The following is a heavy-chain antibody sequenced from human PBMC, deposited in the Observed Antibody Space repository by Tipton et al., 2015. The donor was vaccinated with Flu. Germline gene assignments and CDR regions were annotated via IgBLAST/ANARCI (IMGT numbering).Heavy chain of an antibody. CDR3: ARGRAFDY. J-gene: IGHJ4*02. CDR2: INHSGST. CDR1: GGSISSSSYY. Sequence: TLSLTCTVSGGSISSSSYYWGWIRQPPGKGLEWIGEINHSGSTNYNPSLKSRVTISVDTSKNQFSLKLSSVTAADTAVYYCARGRAFDYWGQGTLVTVSS. V-gene: IGHV4-39*07.